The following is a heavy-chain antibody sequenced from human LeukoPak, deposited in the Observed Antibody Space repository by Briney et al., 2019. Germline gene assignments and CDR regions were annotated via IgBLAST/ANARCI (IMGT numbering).Heavy chain of an antibody. CDR1: GFAFSTFC. Sequence: PGGSLRLSCAASGFAFSTFCMGWVRQAPGKGLEWVANIKQDGSEKSYADSLKARFTISRDNGKNSLYLQMNSLRAEDTAVYYCAKRLRMSAPTREFDSWGQGSLVTVSS. D-gene: IGHD1-26*01. CDR3: AKRLRMSAPTREFDS. CDR2: IKQDGSEK. J-gene: IGHJ4*02. V-gene: IGHV3-7*03.